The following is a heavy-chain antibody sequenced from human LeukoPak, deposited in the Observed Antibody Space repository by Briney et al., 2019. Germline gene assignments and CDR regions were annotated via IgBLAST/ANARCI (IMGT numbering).Heavy chain of an antibody. D-gene: IGHD5-12*01. CDR1: GGSISGTSYY. CDR2: LSYSGST. V-gene: IGHV4-39*07. J-gene: IGHJ4*02. Sequence: PSETLSLTCTVSGGSISGTSYYWGWIRQPPGKGLEWIGSLSYSGSTYCNPFLKSRVTISVDTSKTHLSLRLSSVTAADTAVYYCARGGSGYYIAVFDYWGQGTLVTVSS. CDR3: ARGGSGYYIAVFDY.